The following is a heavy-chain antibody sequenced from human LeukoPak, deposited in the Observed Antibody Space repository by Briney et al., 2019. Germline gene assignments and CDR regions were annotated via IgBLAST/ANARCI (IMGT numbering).Heavy chain of an antibody. V-gene: IGHV1-2*02. CDR3: ARGSSSVYCSSTSCYKYNWFDP. CDR2: INPNSGGT. Sequence: GASVKVSCKASGYTFTGYYMHWVRQAPGQGLEWMGWINPNSGGTNYAQKFQGRVTMTRDTSISTAYMELSRLRSDDTAVYYCARGSSSVYCSSTSCYKYNWFDPRGQGTLVTVSS. D-gene: IGHD2-2*02. CDR1: GYTFTGYY. J-gene: IGHJ5*02.